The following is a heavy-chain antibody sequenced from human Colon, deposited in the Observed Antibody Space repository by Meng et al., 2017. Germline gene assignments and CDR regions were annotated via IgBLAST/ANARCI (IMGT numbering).Heavy chain of an antibody. V-gene: IGHV3-9*03. D-gene: IGHD6-13*01. CDR2: ISWNSGSI. CDR3: AKDYSSSWNYFDY. Sequence: SLKISCAASGFTFSSYWMHWVRQAPGKGLEWVSGISWNSGSIGYADSVKGRFTISRDNAKNSLYLQMNSLRAEDMALYYCAKDYSSSWNYFDYWGQGTLITVSS. CDR1: GFTFSSYW. J-gene: IGHJ4*02.